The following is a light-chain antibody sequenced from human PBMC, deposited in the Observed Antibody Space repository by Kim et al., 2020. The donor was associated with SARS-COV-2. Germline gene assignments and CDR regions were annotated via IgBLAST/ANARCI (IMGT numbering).Light chain of an antibody. V-gene: IGLV3-21*04. CDR1: NIGSKS. CDR3: QVWDSSSDHWV. Sequence: SYELTQPPSVSVAPGKTVSITCGGNNIGSKSVHWYQQKPGQAPVLVIYYDSDRPSGIPERFSGSNSGNTATLTISRVEAGDEADYYCQVWDSSSDHWVFGGGTQLTVL. J-gene: IGLJ3*02. CDR2: YDS.